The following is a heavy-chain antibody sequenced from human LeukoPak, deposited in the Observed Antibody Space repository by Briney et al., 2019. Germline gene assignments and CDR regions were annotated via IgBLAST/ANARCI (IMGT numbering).Heavy chain of an antibody. CDR3: ARDLGLRMSTTCPTCYYMDV. D-gene: IGHD2-2*01. V-gene: IGHV1-2*02. CDR2: INPNSGGT. CDR1: GYTFTGYY. Sequence: ASVKFSCKASGYTFTGYYMHWVRQAPGQGFEWMGWINPNSGGTNYAQKFQGRVTMTRDTSISTAYMELSRLRSDDTAVYYCARDLGLRMSTTCPTCYYMDVWGKGTTVTVSS. J-gene: IGHJ6*03.